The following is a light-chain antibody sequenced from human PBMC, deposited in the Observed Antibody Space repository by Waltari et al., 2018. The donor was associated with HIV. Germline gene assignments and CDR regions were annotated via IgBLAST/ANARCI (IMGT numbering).Light chain of an antibody. V-gene: IGKV3-11*01. CDR1: RSVGSY. J-gene: IGKJ2*03. CDR2: DAS. CDR3: QQRTNWPPYS. Sequence: EIVLTQSPATLSLSPGERATLSCRASRSVGSYLAWYQQKPGQAPRLLIYDASNRATGIPARFIGIGSGTDFTLTISSLEPEDFAVYYCQQRTNWPPYSFGQGTKLEIK.